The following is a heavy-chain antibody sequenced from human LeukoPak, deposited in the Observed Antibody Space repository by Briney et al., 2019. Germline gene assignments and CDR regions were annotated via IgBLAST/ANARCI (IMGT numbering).Heavy chain of an antibody. Sequence: PSETLSLTCTVFGGSISSSSCYWGWIRQPPGKGLEWIGSIYYSGNTYYNTSIKSRVTISVDTSKNQFSLNLSSVTAADTAVYFCAREIVGARTDAFDIWGQGTMVTVSS. J-gene: IGHJ3*02. CDR2: IYYSGNT. CDR1: GGSISSSSCY. CDR3: AREIVGARTDAFDI. D-gene: IGHD1-26*01. V-gene: IGHV4-39*07.